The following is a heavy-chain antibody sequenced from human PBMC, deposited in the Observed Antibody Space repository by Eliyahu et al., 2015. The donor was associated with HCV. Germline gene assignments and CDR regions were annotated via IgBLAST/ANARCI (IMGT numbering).Heavy chain of an antibody. CDR1: GFTFXSXA. CDR3: VRRAAITMVRGVISYYFDY. V-gene: IGHV3-23*01. CDR2: ISGSGGST. J-gene: IGHJ4*02. Sequence: EVQLLESGGGLVQPGGSLXLSCXASGFTFXSXAMSWVRQAPGKGVEGVXAISGSGGSTYYADSVKGRFTISRDNSKNTLYLQMNSLRAEDTAVYYCVRRAAITMVRGVISYYFDYWGQGTLVTVSS. D-gene: IGHD3-10*01.